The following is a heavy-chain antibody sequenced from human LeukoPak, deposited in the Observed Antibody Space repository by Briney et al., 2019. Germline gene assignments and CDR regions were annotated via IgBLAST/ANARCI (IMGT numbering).Heavy chain of an antibody. CDR1: GFTLSGNW. V-gene: IGHV3-74*01. D-gene: IGHD2-15*01. Sequence: PGGSLRLSCAASGFTLSGNWMHWVRQAPGKRLVWVSRINSDGSSTSYADSVKGRFTISRDNAKNTLYLQMSSLRAEDTAVYYCARRDNYDYWGQGTLVTVSS. CDR2: INSDGSST. CDR3: ARRDNYDY. J-gene: IGHJ4*02.